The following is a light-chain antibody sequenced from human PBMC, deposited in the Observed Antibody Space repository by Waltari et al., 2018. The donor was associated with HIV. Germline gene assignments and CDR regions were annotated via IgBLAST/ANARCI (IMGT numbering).Light chain of an antibody. CDR2: DDS. CDR3: QVWDSSSDDWV. Sequence: SYVLAQPPSVSVAPGQTARLTCGGDNIGSKSVHWYQQKPGQAPLLVVYDDSHRPSGIPERFSGSNSGNTATLTISRVEAGDEADYYCQVWDSSSDDWVFGGGTKVTVL. CDR1: NIGSKS. V-gene: IGLV3-21*02. J-gene: IGLJ3*02.